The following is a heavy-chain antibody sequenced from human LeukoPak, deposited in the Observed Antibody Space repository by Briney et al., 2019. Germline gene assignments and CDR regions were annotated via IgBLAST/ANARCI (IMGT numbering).Heavy chain of an antibody. CDR3: ARGRAAIRGLHYFDY. CDR2: INPSGGST. D-gene: IGHD2-2*02. CDR1: GYTFTSYY. J-gene: IGHJ4*02. V-gene: IGHV1-46*01. Sequence: ASVKVSCKASGYTFTSYYMHWVRQAPGQGLEWMGIINPSGGSTSYAQKFQGRVTTTRDTSTSTVYMELSSLRSEDTAVYYCARGRAAIRGLHYFDYWGQGTLVTVSS.